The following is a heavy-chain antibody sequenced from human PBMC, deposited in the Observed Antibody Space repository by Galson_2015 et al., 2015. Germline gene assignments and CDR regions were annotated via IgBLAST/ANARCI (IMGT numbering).Heavy chain of an antibody. Sequence: SLRLSCAASGFTFSSYSMNWVRQAPGKGLEWVSSISSSSYIFYADSVKGRFTISRDNAKNSLYLQTNSLRAEDTAVYYCARDHIVGAIGTHFFYWGQGTLVTVSS. CDR3: ARDHIVGAIGTHFFY. D-gene: IGHD1-26*01. CDR1: GFTFSSYS. J-gene: IGHJ4*02. V-gene: IGHV3-21*01. CDR2: ISSSSYI.